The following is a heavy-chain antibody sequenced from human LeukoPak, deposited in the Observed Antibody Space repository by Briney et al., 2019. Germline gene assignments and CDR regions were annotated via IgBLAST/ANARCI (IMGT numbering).Heavy chain of an antibody. Sequence: SETLSLTCTVSGGSISSGSYYWSWIRQPAGKGLEWIGRIYTSGSTNYNPSLKSRVTISVDTSKNQFSLKLSSVTAADTAVYYCARAGGYGLIDYWGQGTMVTVSS. D-gene: IGHD5-18*01. V-gene: IGHV4-61*02. J-gene: IGHJ4*02. CDR2: IYTSGST. CDR1: GGSISSGSYY. CDR3: ARAGGYGLIDY.